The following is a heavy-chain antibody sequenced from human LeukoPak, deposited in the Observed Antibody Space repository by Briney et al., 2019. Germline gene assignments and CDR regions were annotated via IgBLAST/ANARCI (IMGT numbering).Heavy chain of an antibody. J-gene: IGHJ5*02. CDR3: ARASDFWSGYYHNWFDP. Sequence: PSETLSLTCAVSGGSISSGGYSWSWIRQPPGTGLEWIGYIYHSGSTYYNPSLKSRVTISVDRSKNQFSLKLSSVTAADTAVYYCARASDFWSGYYHNWFDPWGQGTLVTVSS. D-gene: IGHD3-3*01. CDR1: GGSISSGGYS. CDR2: IYHSGST. V-gene: IGHV4-30-2*01.